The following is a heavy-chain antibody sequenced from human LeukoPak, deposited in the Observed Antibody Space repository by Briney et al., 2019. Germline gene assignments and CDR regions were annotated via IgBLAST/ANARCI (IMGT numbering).Heavy chain of an antibody. Sequence: GSSVKVSCKASGGTFSSYAISWVRQAPGQGLEWMGGIIPIFGTANYAQKFQGRVTITTDESTGTAYMELSSLRSEDTAVYYCASSWWGRNYYDSSGYFNWFDPWGQGTLVTVSS. CDR1: GGTFSSYA. D-gene: IGHD3-22*01. CDR2: IIPIFGTA. V-gene: IGHV1-69*05. J-gene: IGHJ5*02. CDR3: ASSWWGRNYYDSSGYFNWFDP.